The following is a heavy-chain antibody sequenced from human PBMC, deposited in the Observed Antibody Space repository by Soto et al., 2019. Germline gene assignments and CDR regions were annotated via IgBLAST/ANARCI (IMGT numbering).Heavy chain of an antibody. V-gene: IGHV6-1*01. J-gene: IGHJ4*02. D-gene: IGHD5-12*01. CDR3: ARNRGYSGYDYGGKYYFDY. CDR1: GDIVSSNSAA. Sequence: LSLTCAISGDIVSSNSAACNWIRQSPSRGLEWLGRTYYRSKWYNDYAVSVKSRITINPDTSKNQFSLQLNSVTPEDTAVYYCARNRGYSGYDYGGKYYFDYWGQGTLVTVSS. CDR2: TYYRSKWYN.